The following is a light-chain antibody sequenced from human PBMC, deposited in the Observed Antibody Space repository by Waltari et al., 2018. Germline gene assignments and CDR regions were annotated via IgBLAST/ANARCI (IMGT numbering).Light chain of an antibody. Sequence: EIVLTQSPGTLSLSPGERATLSCRASQSVTSNYLAWYQQKPGQPPSLRIYGASTRGTGVPDRFSGSGSGTDFTLTISSVEPEDFAVYYCQRYGSSPLVSFGPGTKVDIK. J-gene: IGKJ3*01. V-gene: IGKV3-20*01. CDR2: GAS. CDR1: QSVTSNY. CDR3: QRYGSSPLVS.